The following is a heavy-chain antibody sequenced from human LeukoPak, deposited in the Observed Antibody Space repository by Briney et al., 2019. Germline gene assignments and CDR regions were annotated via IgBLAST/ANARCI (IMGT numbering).Heavy chain of an antibody. D-gene: IGHD5-12*01. CDR1: GGSISTYY. Sequence: SETLSLTCTLSGGSISTYYWSWIGHPPGKGLEWIGYIYHSGSTNYNPSLKSRVTISVDTSKNQFSLKLSSVTAADTAVYYCARGGGYASPIGYWGQGALVTVSS. J-gene: IGHJ4*02. CDR2: IYHSGST. CDR3: ARGGGYASPIGY. V-gene: IGHV4-59*01.